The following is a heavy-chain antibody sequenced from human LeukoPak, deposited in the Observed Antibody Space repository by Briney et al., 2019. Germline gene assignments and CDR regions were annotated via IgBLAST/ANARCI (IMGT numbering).Heavy chain of an antibody. J-gene: IGHJ4*02. D-gene: IGHD2-15*01. Sequence: PSETLSLTCAVYGGSFSGYYWSWIRQPPGRGLEWIGEINDSGSVNCNPSLKSRVTLSVDTSKNQFSLRLSSVAAADTAVYYCARRLVDSGASQVSDDWGQGTLVTVSS. CDR1: GGSFSGYY. CDR3: ARRLVDSGASQVSDD. V-gene: IGHV4-34*01. CDR2: INDSGSV.